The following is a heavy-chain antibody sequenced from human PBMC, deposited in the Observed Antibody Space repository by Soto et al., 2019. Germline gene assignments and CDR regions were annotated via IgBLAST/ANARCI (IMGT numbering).Heavy chain of an antibody. D-gene: IGHD6-13*01. V-gene: IGHV6-1*01. J-gene: IGHJ6*02. Sequence: TLSLTCVISGDSVSSNSAAWNWIRQSPSRGLEWLGRTYYRSKWYNDYAVSVKSRITINPDTSKNQFSLQLNSVTPEDTAVYYCARALPLYSSSWHSYYYGMDVWGQGTTVTVSS. CDR1: GDSVSSNSAA. CDR2: TYYRSKWYN. CDR3: ARALPLYSSSWHSYYYGMDV.